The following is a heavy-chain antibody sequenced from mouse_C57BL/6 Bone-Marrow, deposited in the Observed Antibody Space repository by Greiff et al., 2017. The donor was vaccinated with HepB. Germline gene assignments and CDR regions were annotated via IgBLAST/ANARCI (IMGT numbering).Heavy chain of an antibody. V-gene: IGHV1-55*01. CDR3: ARGGGTDWYFDV. J-gene: IGHJ1*03. CDR2: IYPGSGST. Sequence: QVHVKQSGAELVKPGASVKMSCKASGYTFTSYWITWVKQRPGQGLEWIGDIYPGSGSTNYNEKFKSKATLTVDTSSSTAYMQLSSLTSEDSAVYYCARGGGTDWYFDVWGTGTTVTVSS. CDR1: GYTFTSYW. D-gene: IGHD4-1*01.